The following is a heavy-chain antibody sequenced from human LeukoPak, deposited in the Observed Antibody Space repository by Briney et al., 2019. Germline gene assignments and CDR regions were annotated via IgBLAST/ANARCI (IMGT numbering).Heavy chain of an antibody. D-gene: IGHD4-17*01. Sequence: PGGSLRLSCAASGFTFSSYGMSWVRQAPGKGLEWVSAISGSGGSTYYADSVKGRFTISRDNSKNTLYLQMNSLRAEDTAVYYCAKVNTDYGDYAVKMTNWFDPWGQGTLVTVSS. V-gene: IGHV3-23*01. CDR1: GFTFSSYG. J-gene: IGHJ5*02. CDR2: ISGSGGST. CDR3: AKVNTDYGDYAVKMTNWFDP.